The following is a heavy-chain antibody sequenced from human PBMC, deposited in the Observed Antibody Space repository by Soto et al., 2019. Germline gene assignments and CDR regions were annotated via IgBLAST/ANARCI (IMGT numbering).Heavy chain of an antibody. CDR2: ISGSGGST. CDR3: AKAQQYQLLWDYYYYYMDV. J-gene: IGHJ6*03. Sequence: GGSLRLSCAASGFTFSSYAMSWARQAPGKGLEWVSAISGSGGSTYYADSVKGRFTISRDNSKNTLYLQMNSLRAEDTAVYYCAKAQQYQLLWDYYYYYMDVWGKGTTVTVSS. CDR1: GFTFSSYA. V-gene: IGHV3-23*01. D-gene: IGHD2-2*01.